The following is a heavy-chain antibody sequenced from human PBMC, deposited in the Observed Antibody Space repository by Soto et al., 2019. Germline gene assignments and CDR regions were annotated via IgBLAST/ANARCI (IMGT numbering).Heavy chain of an antibody. D-gene: IGHD3-10*01. J-gene: IGHJ4*02. CDR1: GGSFSGYY. V-gene: IGHV4-34*01. Sequence: SETLSLTCTVYGGSFSGYYWSWIRQPPGKGLEWIGEINHSGSTNYNPSLKSRVTISVDTSKNQFSLKLSSVTAADTAAYYCARGRVLLWFGEFWLDYWGQGTLVTVSS. CDR3: ARGRVLLWFGEFWLDY. CDR2: INHSGST.